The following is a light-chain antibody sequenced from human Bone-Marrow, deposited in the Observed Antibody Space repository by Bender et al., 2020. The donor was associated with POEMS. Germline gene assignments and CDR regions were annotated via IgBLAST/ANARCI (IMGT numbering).Light chain of an antibody. CDR3: QVWDVSSDHCI. Sequence: SYVLTQPPSVSVAPGETARITCGGNNIGSKSVHWYQQKPGQAPVVVIFDDSDRPSGIPERFSGSNSGNTATLPITRVEAGDEADYYCQVWDVSSDHCIFGPGTKVTVL. V-gene: IGLV3-21*04. CDR1: NIGSKS. CDR2: DDS. J-gene: IGLJ1*01.